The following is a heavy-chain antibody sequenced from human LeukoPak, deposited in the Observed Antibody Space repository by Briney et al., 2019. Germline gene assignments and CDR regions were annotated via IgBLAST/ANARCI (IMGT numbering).Heavy chain of an antibody. D-gene: IGHD6-13*01. Sequence: SETLSLTCTVSGGSLSSSSYYWGWIRQPPGKGLEWIGNIYYSGSTYYNPSLKSRVTISVDTSKNQFSLRPSSVTAADTTVYYCARGSSSWFPFDYWGQGTLVTVSS. CDR1: GGSLSSSSYY. CDR3: ARGSSSWFPFDY. V-gene: IGHV4-39*01. J-gene: IGHJ4*02. CDR2: IYYSGST.